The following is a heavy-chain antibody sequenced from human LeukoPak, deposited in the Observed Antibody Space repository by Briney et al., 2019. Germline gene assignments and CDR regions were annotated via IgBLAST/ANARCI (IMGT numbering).Heavy chain of an antibody. CDR3: VSQGGTYYFDY. D-gene: IGHD3-16*01. V-gene: IGHV3-23*01. J-gene: IGHJ4*02. CDR2: ISGSGGST. CDR1: GFTFSSYA. Sequence: SGGSLRLSCAASGFTFSSYAMSWVRQAPGKGLEWVSAISGSGGSTCYADSVKGRFTISRDNSKNTLYLQMNSLRAEDTAVYYCVSQGGTYYFDYWGQGTLVTVSS.